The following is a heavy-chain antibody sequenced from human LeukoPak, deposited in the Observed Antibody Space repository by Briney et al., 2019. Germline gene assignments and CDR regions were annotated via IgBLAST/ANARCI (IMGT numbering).Heavy chain of an antibody. J-gene: IGHJ5*02. Sequence: GGSLRLSCAASGFTFSSYSMNWVRQAPGKGLEWVSYISSSSSTIYYADSVKGRFTISRDNAKNSLYLQMNSLRAEDTAVYCCARAAGPRRNWFDPWGQGTLVTVSS. CDR3: ARAAGPRRNWFDP. CDR2: ISSSSSTI. CDR1: GFTFSSYS. V-gene: IGHV3-48*01.